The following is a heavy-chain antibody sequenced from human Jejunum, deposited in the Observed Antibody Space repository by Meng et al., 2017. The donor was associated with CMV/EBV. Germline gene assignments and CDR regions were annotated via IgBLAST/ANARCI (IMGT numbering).Heavy chain of an antibody. Sequence: SLKISCVASEYTFRSYAMDWVRQAPGKGLEWVSAILVDGVTTFYADSVKGRFTISRDNSKNTMYLQMNSLRAEDTAVYFCARRSQIWGQGTLVTVSS. CDR3: ARRSQI. CDR2: ILVDGVTT. D-gene: IGHD3-10*01. CDR1: EYTFRSYA. J-gene: IGHJ4*02. V-gene: IGHV3-23*01.